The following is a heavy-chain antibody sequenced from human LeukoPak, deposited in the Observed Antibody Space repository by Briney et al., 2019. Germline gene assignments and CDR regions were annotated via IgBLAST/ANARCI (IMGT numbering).Heavy chain of an antibody. J-gene: IGHJ4*02. Sequence: SETLSLTCNVSSGSISSYYWSWIRQPPGKELEWIGYIYYSGSTNYNPSLKSRVTISVDTSKSHFSLELSSVTTADTAVYYCARDYSGSYYFDYWGQGILVTVSS. CDR2: IYYSGST. V-gene: IGHV4-59*01. D-gene: IGHD1-26*01. CDR1: SGSISSYY. CDR3: ARDYSGSYYFDY.